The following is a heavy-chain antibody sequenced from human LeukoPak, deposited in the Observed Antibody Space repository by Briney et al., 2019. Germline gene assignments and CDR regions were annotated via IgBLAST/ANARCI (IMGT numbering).Heavy chain of an antibody. J-gene: IGHJ6*03. CDR1: GGSISSYY. CDR2: IYYSGST. CDR3: ARGYGDYYYYYMDV. D-gene: IGHD4-17*01. Sequence: SETLSLTCTVSGGSISSYYWSWIRQPPGKGLEWIGYIYYSGSTNYNPSLKSRVTISVDTSKNQFSLKLSSVSAADTAVYYCARGYGDYYYYYMDVWGKGTTVTVSS. V-gene: IGHV4-59*01.